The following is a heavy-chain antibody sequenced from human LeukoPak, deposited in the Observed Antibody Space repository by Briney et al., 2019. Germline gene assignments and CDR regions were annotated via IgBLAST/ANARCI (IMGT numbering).Heavy chain of an antibody. CDR1: GFTFDDYA. V-gene: IGHV3-9*01. Sequence: GGSLRLSCAASGFTFDDYAMHWVRQAPGKGLEWVSGISWNSGSIGYADSVKGRFTISRDNAKNSLYLQMNSLRAEDTAVYYCARAYDYGDYGWFDPWGQGTLVTVSS. CDR3: ARAYDYGDYGWFDP. D-gene: IGHD4-17*01. J-gene: IGHJ5*02. CDR2: ISWNSGSI.